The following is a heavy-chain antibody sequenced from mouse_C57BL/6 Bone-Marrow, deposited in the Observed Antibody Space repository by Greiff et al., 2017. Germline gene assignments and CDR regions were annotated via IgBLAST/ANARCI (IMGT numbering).Heavy chain of an antibody. J-gene: IGHJ4*01. CDR1: GFNIKDYY. V-gene: IGHV14-1*01. CDR3: TRDYYGSSYQSAMDY. D-gene: IGHD1-1*01. CDR2: IDPEDGDT. Sequence: EVKLQESGAELVRPGASVKLSCTASGFNIKDYYMHWVKQRPEQGLEWIGRIDPEDGDTEYAPKFQGKATMTADTSSNTAYLQLSSLTSEDTAVYYCTRDYYGSSYQSAMDYWGQGTSVTVSS.